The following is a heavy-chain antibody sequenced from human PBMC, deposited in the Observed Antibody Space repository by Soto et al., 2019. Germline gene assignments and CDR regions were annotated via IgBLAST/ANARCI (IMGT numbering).Heavy chain of an antibody. CDR2: ISSSSTI. Sequence: GGSLRLSCAASGFTFSSYSMNWVRQAPGKGLEWVSYISSSSTIYYADSVKGRFTISRDNAKNSLYLQMNSLRDEDTAVYYCARGYDSSGWAYWVQGTLLTIST. CDR3: ARGYDSSGWAY. D-gene: IGHD3-22*01. V-gene: IGHV3-48*02. J-gene: IGHJ4*02. CDR1: GFTFSSYS.